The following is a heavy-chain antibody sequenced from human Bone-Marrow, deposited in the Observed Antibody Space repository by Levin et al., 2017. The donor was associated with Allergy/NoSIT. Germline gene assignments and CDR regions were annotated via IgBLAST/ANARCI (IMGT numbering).Heavy chain of an antibody. J-gene: IGHJ3*02. CDR3: ARDHGDSSDAFAI. V-gene: IGHV4-61*03. CDR1: GGSVRGENYY. D-gene: IGHD4-17*01. Sequence: SETLSLTCSVSGGSVRGENYYWSWIRQPPGNRLEWMGYISYIGPPPSSPPLEIPFPIPLATSENHVSLSLSSLTAADTAVYYCARDHGDSSDAFAIWGQGTMVTVSS. CDR2: ISYIGPP.